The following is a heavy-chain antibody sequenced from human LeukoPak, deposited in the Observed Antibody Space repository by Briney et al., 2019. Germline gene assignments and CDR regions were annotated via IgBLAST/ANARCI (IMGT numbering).Heavy chain of an antibody. CDR2: IYYSGST. J-gene: IGHJ2*01. D-gene: IGHD6-19*01. CDR3: ARSVEQWLAPDWYFDL. V-gene: IGHV4-59*08. Sequence: SETLSLTCTVSGGSISSYYWSWIRQPPGKGLEWIGYIYYSGSTNYNPSLKSRVTISVDTSKNQSSLKLSSVTAADTAVYYCARSVEQWLAPDWYFDLWGRGTLVTVSS. CDR1: GGSISSYY.